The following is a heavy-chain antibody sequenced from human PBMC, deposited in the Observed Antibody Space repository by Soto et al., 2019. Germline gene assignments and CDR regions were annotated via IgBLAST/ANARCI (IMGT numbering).Heavy chain of an antibody. J-gene: IGHJ6*02. CDR2: ISYDGSNK. V-gene: IGHV3-30-3*01. Sequence: PGGSLRLSCAASGFTFISYAMHWVRQAPGEGLDCVAVISYDGSNKYYADSVKGRFTISRDNSKNALYLQMNSLRAEDTAVYYCARDMRVVLMVYRLTDYYYGMDVWGQGTTVTVSS. D-gene: IGHD2-8*01. CDR1: GFTFISYA. CDR3: ARDMRVVLMVYRLTDYYYGMDV.